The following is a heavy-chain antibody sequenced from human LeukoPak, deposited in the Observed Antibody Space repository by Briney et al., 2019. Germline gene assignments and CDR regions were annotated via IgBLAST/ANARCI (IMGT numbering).Heavy chain of an antibody. V-gene: IGHV3-30-3*01. CDR2: ISYDGSNK. D-gene: IGHD3-3*01. Sequence: GGSLRLSCAASGFTFSSYAMHWVRQAPGKGLEWVAVISYDGSNKYYADSVEGRFTISRDNSKNTLYLQMNSLRAEDTAVYYCARLRFLEWLLFDYWGQGTLVTVSS. CDR1: GFTFSSYA. CDR3: ARLRFLEWLLFDY. J-gene: IGHJ4*02.